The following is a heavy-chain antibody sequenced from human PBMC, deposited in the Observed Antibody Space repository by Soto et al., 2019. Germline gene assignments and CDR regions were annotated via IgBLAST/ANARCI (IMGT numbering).Heavy chain of an antibody. CDR3: ARDDYYYDTPTQLTDY. V-gene: IGHV3-23*01. Sequence: GGSLRLSCAASGFNFSSHAMSWVRQAPGKGLEWVSAISGRGGSTYYADSVEGRFTISIDNAKNTLYLQMNSLRDEDTAVYYCARDDYYYDTPTQLTDYCGQGTLFTVSS. J-gene: IGHJ4*02. CDR2: ISGRGGST. CDR1: GFNFSSHA. D-gene: IGHD3-22*01.